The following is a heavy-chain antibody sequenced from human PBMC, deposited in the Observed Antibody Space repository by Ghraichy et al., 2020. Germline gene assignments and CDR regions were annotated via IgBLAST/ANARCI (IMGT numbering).Heavy chain of an antibody. CDR3: ARDETTVTGEDWFDP. CDR1: GFTFSSYS. CDR2: ISSSSSYI. V-gene: IGHV3-21*01. Sequence: GGSLRLSCAASGFTFSSYSMNWVRQAPGKGLEWVSFISSSSSYIYYADSVKGRFTISRDNAKNSLYLQMNSLRAEDTAVYYCARDETTVTGEDWFDPWGQGTLVTVSS. D-gene: IGHD4-17*01. J-gene: IGHJ5*02.